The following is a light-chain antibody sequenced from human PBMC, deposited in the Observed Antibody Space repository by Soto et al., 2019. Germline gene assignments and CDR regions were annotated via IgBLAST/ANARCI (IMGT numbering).Light chain of an antibody. CDR2: KVS. CDR3: CSYTRSYTWV. CDR1: SSDVGDGDF. J-gene: IGLJ3*02. Sequence: QSALTQPASVYGSPIQSITISCTGTSSDVGDGDFVSWYQQRPGNAPKLMIYKVSNRPSGVSNRFSGSKSGNTASLTISGLQAEDEADYYCCSYTRSYTWVFGGGTKLTVL. V-gene: IGLV2-14*01.